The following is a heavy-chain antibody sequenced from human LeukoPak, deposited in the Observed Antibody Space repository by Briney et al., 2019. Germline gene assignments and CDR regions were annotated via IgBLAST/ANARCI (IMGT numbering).Heavy chain of an antibody. Sequence: ASVKVSCKASGYTFTSYAMNWVRQAPGQGLEWMGWINTNTGNPTYAQGFTGRFVFSLDTSVSTAYLQISSLKAEDTAVYYCAREAHHSSSWHPNTNYYYYMDVWGKGTTVTASS. CDR2: INTNTGNP. CDR3: AREAHHSSSWHPNTNYYYYMDV. V-gene: IGHV7-4-1*02. CDR1: GYTFTSYA. D-gene: IGHD6-13*01. J-gene: IGHJ6*03.